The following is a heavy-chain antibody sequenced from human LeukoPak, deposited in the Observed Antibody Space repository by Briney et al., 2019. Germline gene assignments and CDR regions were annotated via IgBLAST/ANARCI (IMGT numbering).Heavy chain of an antibody. CDR2: IYYSGST. CDR3: ARGIRYYYGSGSYEFFDY. Sequence: SETLSLTCTVSGGSISSGDYYWSWIRQPPGKGLEWIGYIYYSGSTYYDPPLKSRVTISVDTSKNQFSLKLSSVTAADTAVYYCARGIRYYYGSGSYEFFDYWGQGTLVTVSS. D-gene: IGHD3-10*01. CDR1: GGSISSGDYY. J-gene: IGHJ4*02. V-gene: IGHV4-30-4*01.